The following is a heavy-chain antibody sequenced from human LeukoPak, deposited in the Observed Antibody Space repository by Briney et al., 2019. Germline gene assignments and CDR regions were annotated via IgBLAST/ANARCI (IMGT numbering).Heavy chain of an antibody. CDR3: AKDLDY. J-gene: IGHJ4*02. CDR2: ISYDGSNK. Sequence: PGGSLRLSCAAPGFTFSSYAMHWVRQAPGKGLEWVAVISYDGSNKYYADSVKGRFTISRDNSKNTLYLQMNSLRAEDTAVYYCAKDLDYWGQGTLVTVSS. V-gene: IGHV3-30-3*01. CDR1: GFTFSSYA.